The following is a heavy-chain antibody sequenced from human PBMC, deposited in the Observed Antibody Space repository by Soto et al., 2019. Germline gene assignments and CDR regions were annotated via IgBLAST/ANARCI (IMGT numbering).Heavy chain of an antibody. CDR2: TWSGGRGE. Sequence: QVQLVASGGVVVQPGTSLRLSCAASGFAFSYHGIHWVRQAPGKGLEWVAVTWSGGRGEYYADSVRGRFTISRDNSKTTVYLQMNSLRVEDTAVYYCAKDDDTSSHYSLLDFRGQGTLVTVSS. V-gene: IGHV3-33*06. J-gene: IGHJ4*02. CDR1: GFAFSYHG. D-gene: IGHD3-22*01. CDR3: AKDDDTSSHYSLLDF.